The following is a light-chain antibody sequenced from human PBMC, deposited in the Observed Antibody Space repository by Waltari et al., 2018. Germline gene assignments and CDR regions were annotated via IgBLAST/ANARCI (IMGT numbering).Light chain of an antibody. CDR2: QDT. CDR3: QVWDSNTFVV. J-gene: IGLJ2*01. CDR1: ELGDKS. Sequence: SYELTQPPSVSVSPGQTASITCSGDELGDKSSCWYQQKPGQSPLRVIFQDTKRPSGTPERFSGPNSGNTATLTITGAQSMDEADYYCQVWDSNTFVVFGGGTKLTVL. V-gene: IGLV3-1*01.